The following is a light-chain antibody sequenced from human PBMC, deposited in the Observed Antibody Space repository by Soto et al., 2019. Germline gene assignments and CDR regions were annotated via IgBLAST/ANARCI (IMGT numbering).Light chain of an antibody. Sequence: QSALTQPPSASGSPGQSVAISCTGTSSDVGGYNYVSWYQQHPGKAPKLMISAVTQRPSGVPDRFSGSKSGNTASLTISGLQADDEADYFCCSYTASDLWVFGGGTKLTVL. CDR1: SSDVGGYNY. CDR3: CSYTASDLWV. V-gene: IGLV2-8*01. CDR2: AVT. J-gene: IGLJ3*02.